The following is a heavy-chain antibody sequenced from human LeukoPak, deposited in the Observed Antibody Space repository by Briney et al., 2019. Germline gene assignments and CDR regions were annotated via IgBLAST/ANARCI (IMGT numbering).Heavy chain of an antibody. V-gene: IGHV3-33*01. J-gene: IGHJ3*02. CDR2: IRNDGSDE. CDR1: GHIFRKYY. D-gene: IGHD3-10*01. CDR3: AFEIGKSQGAFDI. Sequence: SLRLLCAACGHIFRKYYMHGASETPGEGLEWVAAIRNDGSDEIYAQSVKGRFTISGDNSKNTLYLQMNSLRAEDTAVYYCAFEIGKSQGAFDIWGQGTMIIVSS.